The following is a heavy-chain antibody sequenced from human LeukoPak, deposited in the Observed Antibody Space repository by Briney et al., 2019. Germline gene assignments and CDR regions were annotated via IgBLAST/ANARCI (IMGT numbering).Heavy chain of an antibody. CDR2: IKDDGSDK. Sequence: GGSLRLSCEASGFTFRNFWMNWVRQAPGKGLEWVASIKDDGSDKYYVDSVKGRFSISKDNAKNSVYLQMNSLRVEDTAVYYCARVSYDSSGYYYPCWGQGTLVTVSS. D-gene: IGHD3-22*01. J-gene: IGHJ4*02. V-gene: IGHV3-7*03. CDR1: GFTFRNFW. CDR3: ARVSYDSSGYYYPC.